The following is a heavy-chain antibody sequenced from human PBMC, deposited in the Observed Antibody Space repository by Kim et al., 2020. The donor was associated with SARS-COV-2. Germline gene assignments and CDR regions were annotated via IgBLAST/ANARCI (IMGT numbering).Heavy chain of an antibody. J-gene: IGHJ3*02. CDR2: IGTRADT. CDR1: GFTFSSYD. V-gene: IGHV3-13*01. CDR3: VRQGSSWHREPQGSAVDI. Sequence: GGSLRLSCAASGFTFSSYDMHWVRQPTGKGLEWVSAIGTRADTFYAASVKGRFTISSENAKNSLYLQMNSLRDGDTAVYYCVRQGSSWHREPQGSAVDIWGQGTMVTVSS. D-gene: IGHD6-13*01.